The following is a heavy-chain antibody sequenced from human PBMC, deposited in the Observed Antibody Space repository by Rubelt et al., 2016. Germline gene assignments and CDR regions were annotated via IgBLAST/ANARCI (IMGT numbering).Heavy chain of an antibody. D-gene: IGHD3-9*01. CDR2: INPSGGST. J-gene: IGHJ4*02. V-gene: IGHV1-46*01. CDR1: GYTFTSYY. Sequence: QVQLVQSGAEVKKPGASVKVSCKASGYTFTSYYMHWVRQAPGQGLEWMGIINPSGGSTSYAQKFQGRVTMTRDTSTSTVYMELSSLRSEDTAVYYCARDRYDILTGPSPIDYWGQGTLVTVSS. CDR3: ARDRYDILTGPSPIDY.